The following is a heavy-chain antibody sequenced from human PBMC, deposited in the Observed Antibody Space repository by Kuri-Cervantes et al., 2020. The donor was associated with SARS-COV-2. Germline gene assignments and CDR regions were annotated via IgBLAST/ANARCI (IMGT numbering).Heavy chain of an antibody. Sequence: ASVKVSCKASGYTFTSYYMHWVRQAPGQGLEWMGIINPSGGSTSYAQKFQGRVTMTRDTSTSTVYMELSSLRSEDTAVYNCARDWGQSRYDFWSGYALGYWGQGTLVTVSS. V-gene: IGHV1-46*01. D-gene: IGHD3-3*01. CDR3: ARDWGQSRYDFWSGYALGY. J-gene: IGHJ4*02. CDR1: GYTFTSYY. CDR2: INPSGGST.